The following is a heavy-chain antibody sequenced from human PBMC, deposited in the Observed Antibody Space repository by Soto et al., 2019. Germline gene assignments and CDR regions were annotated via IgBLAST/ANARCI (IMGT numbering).Heavy chain of an antibody. CDR2: INAGNGNT. D-gene: IGHD6-19*01. J-gene: IGHJ4*02. CDR3: ARAVAVPADFDY. V-gene: IGHV1-3*05. Sequence: QVQLVQSGAEEKKPGASVKVSCKASGYTFTGYAMHWVRQAPGQRLEWMGWINAGNGNTKYSQKFQGRVTITRDTPASTAYMELSSLRSEDSAGYYCARAVAVPADFDYWGQGTLVTVSS. CDR1: GYTFTGYA.